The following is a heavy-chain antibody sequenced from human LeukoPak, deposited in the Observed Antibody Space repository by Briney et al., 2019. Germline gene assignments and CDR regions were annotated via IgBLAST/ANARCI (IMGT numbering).Heavy chain of an antibody. CDR3: AREYSWYYFDY. Sequence: PSETLSLTCAVSGASISSSNWWSWVRQPPGKGLEWIGEIYHSGTTNYNPSLKGRVTISVDKSKNQFSLKLSSVTAADTAVYCCAREYSWYYFDYWGQGTLVTVSS. CDR2: IYHSGTT. V-gene: IGHV4-4*01. J-gene: IGHJ4*02. D-gene: IGHD2-15*01. CDR1: GASISSSNW.